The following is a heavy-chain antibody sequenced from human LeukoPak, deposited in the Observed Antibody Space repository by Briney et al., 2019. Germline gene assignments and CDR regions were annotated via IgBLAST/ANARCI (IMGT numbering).Heavy chain of an antibody. Sequence: GGSLRLSCAASGFTFSSYSMSWVRQAPGKGLEWVSYISSVSTIYHADSVKGRFTISRDNAKNSLYLQMNSLRSEDTAVYYCARDERRGSLDYWGQGTLVTVSS. J-gene: IGHJ4*02. D-gene: IGHD1-26*01. CDR2: ISSVSTI. CDR3: ARDERRGSLDY. CDR1: GFTFSSYS. V-gene: IGHV3-48*01.